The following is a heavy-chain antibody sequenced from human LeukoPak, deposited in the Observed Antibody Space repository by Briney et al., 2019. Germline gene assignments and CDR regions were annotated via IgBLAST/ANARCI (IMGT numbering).Heavy chain of an antibody. J-gene: IGHJ6*02. D-gene: IGHD2-2*01. CDR3: AKARIVVVPAATYYYGMDV. V-gene: IGHV3-23*01. CDR2: ISGSGGST. Sequence: GGSLRLSCAATGFTFWSYAMSWVRQAPGKGLEWVSAISGSGGSTYYADSVKGRFTISRDNSKNTLYLQMNSLRAEDTAVYYCAKARIVVVPAATYYYGMDVWGQGTTVTVSS. CDR1: GFTFWSYA.